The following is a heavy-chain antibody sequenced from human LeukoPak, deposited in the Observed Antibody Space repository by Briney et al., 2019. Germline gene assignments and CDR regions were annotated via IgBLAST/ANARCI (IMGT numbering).Heavy chain of an antibody. V-gene: IGHV3-48*01. Sequence: GGSLRLSCAASGFTFSSYSMNWVRQAPGEGLEWVSYISSSSSTIYYADSVKGRFTISRDNAKNSLYLQMNSLRAEDTAVYYCARDLYCTNGVRFGLDYWGQGTLVTVSS. CDR3: ARDLYCTNGVRFGLDY. CDR2: ISSSSSTI. CDR1: GFTFSSYS. J-gene: IGHJ4*02. D-gene: IGHD2-8*01.